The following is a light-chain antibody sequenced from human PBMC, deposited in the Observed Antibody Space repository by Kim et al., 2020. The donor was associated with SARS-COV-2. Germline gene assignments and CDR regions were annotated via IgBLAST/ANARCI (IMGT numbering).Light chain of an antibody. V-gene: IGKV1-16*02. CDR2: AAS. CDR1: QGITTS. J-gene: IGKJ4*01. CDR3: QQYYNYPLT. Sequence: DIQMTQSPSSLSASVGDRVTITCRASQGITTSLAWFQQKPGKAPKSLIYAASNLQSGVPSKFSGSGSGTDFTLTINTLQPEDFATYYCQQYYNYPLTFGGGTTVDI.